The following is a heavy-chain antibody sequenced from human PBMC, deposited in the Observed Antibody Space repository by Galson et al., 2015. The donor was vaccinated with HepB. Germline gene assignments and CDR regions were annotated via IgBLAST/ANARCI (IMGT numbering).Heavy chain of an antibody. CDR3: AREGDYIWGSYRSGRYYYYMDV. D-gene: IGHD3-16*02. CDR1: GFTFSDYY. CDR2: ISSSGSTI. J-gene: IGHJ6*03. V-gene: IGHV3-11*01. Sequence: SLRLSCAASGFTFSDYYMSWIRQAPGKGLEWVSYISSSGSTIYYADSVKGRFTISRDNAKNPLYLQMNSLRAEDTAVYYCAREGDYIWGSYRSGRYYYYMDVWGKGTTVTVSS.